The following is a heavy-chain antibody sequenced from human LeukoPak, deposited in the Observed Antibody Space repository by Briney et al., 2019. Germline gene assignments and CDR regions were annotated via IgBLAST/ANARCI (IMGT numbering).Heavy chain of an antibody. CDR1: GGSISSGDYY. Sequence: SQTLSLTCTVSGGSISSGDYYWSWLRQPPGKGLEWIGYIYYSGSTYYNPSLKSRVTISVDTSKNQFSLKLSSVTAADTAVYYCARSSSGWYKDNWFDPWGQGTLVTVSS. CDR2: IYYSGST. CDR3: ARSSSGWYKDNWFDP. J-gene: IGHJ5*02. V-gene: IGHV4-30-4*08. D-gene: IGHD6-19*01.